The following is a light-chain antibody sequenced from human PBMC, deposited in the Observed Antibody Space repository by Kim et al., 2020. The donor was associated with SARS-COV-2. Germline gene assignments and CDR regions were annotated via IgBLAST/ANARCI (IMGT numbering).Light chain of an antibody. CDR3: CSFTTSYTYV. Sequence: GSPGQSITMSCTGTSSDVGSSDHVSWYQHHPGKAPKLIIYDVSKWPSGVSNRFSGSKSGNTASLTISGLQTEDEADYYCCSFTTSYTYVFGTGTKVTV. CDR2: DVS. J-gene: IGLJ1*01. V-gene: IGLV2-14*03. CDR1: SSDVGSSDH.